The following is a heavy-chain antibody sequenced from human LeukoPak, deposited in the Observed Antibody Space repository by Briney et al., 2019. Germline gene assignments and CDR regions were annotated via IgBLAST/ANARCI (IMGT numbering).Heavy chain of an antibody. J-gene: IGHJ4*02. V-gene: IGHV4-4*07. CDR2: IYTSGST. D-gene: IGHD3-22*01. CDR3: ASQSYYYDSSGYYYHPTFDY. CDR1: GGSISSYY. Sequence: SETLSLTCTVSGGSISSYYWSWIRQPAGKGLEWIGRIYTSGSTNYNPSLKSRVTMSVDTSKNQFSLKLSSVTAADTAVYYCASQSYYYDSSGYYYHPTFDYWGQGTLVTVSS.